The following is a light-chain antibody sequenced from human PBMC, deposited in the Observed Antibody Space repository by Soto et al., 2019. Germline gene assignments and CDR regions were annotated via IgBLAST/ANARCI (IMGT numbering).Light chain of an antibody. Sequence: QSALTQPRSVSGSPGQSVAISCTGTSSDIGGYNYVSWFQQHPGKASKLMIYDVSKWPSGVPDRFSGSKSGNTASLTISGLQAEDEADYYCCSYAGTYTYVFGTGTKVTVL. V-gene: IGLV2-11*01. CDR2: DVS. CDR3: CSYAGTYTYV. CDR1: SSDIGGYNY. J-gene: IGLJ1*01.